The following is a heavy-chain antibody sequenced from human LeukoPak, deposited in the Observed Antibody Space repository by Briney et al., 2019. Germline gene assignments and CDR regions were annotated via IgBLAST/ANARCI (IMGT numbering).Heavy chain of an antibody. D-gene: IGHD1-26*01. V-gene: IGHV3-7*01. CDR1: GFTFSSYW. CDR3: ARNSGSYPFDY. CDR2: IEQDGSQK. J-gene: IGHJ4*02. Sequence: PGGSLRLSCAASGFTFSSYWLSWVRQAPGKGLEWVASIEQDGSQKYYVDSVRGRFTISRDNAKNSVYLQMNSLRDKDTAVYYCARNSGSYPFDYWSQESLVTV.